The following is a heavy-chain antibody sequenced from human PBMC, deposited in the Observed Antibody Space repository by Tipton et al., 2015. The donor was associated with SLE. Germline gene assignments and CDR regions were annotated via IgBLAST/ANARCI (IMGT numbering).Heavy chain of an antibody. V-gene: IGHV4-59*12. CDR1: GGPISGYY. CDR2: NFYGGDT. D-gene: IGHD1-26*01. CDR3: ARRGSYSGYYYYGMDV. J-gene: IGHJ6*02. Sequence: TLSLTCTVSGGPISGYYWSWIRQPPGKGLEWIGHNFYGGDTEYNPSLKSRVTISVDTSKNQFSLKLSSVTAADTAVYYCARRGSYSGYYYYGMDVWGQGTTVTVSS.